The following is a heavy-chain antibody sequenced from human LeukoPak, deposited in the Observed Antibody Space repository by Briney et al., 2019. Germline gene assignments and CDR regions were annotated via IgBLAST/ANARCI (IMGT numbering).Heavy chain of an antibody. Sequence: SETLSLTCTVSGGSISSSSYYWGWIRQPPGKGLEWIGSIYYSGSTYYNPSLKSRVTISVDTSKNQSSLKLSSVTAADTAVYYCARLTVGVGAHDAFDIWGQGTMVTVSS. CDR1: GGSISSSSYY. CDR3: ARLTVGVGAHDAFDI. V-gene: IGHV4-39*01. D-gene: IGHD1-26*01. CDR2: IYYSGST. J-gene: IGHJ3*02.